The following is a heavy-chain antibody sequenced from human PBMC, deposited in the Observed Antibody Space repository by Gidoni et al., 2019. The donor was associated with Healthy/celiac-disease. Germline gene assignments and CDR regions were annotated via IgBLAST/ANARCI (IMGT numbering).Heavy chain of an antibody. V-gene: IGHV3-21*01. Sequence: EVPLVESGGGLVKPGGSLRLSCAAPGFTFSSYSMNWVRQGPGKGLEWVSSISSSSSYIYYADSVKGRFTISRDNAKNSLYLQMNSLRAEDTAVYYCARLVGATAIDPWGQGTLVTVSS. CDR3: ARLVGATAIDP. CDR2: ISSSSSYI. CDR1: GFTFSSYS. J-gene: IGHJ5*02. D-gene: IGHD1-26*01.